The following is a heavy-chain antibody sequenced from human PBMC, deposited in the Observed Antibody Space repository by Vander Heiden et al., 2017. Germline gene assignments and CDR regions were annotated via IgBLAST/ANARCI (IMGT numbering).Heavy chain of an antibody. V-gene: IGHV3-23*01. CDR3: AKDAFGQPKYYFDY. CDR2: LSASGESI. J-gene: IGHJ4*01. CDR1: GFTFSDFA. D-gene: IGHD3-16*01. Sequence: EVQVLESGGGLVQSGGSLSLSCVASGFTFSDFAMGWVRQAPGKGLEWVSGLSASGESIYYADSVRGRFTISRDNSKNTISLQMNSLRSEDTAVYYCAKDAFGQPKYYFDYWGLGTLVTVSS.